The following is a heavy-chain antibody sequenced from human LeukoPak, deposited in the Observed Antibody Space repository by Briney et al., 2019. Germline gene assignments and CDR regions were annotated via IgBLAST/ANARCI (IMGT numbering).Heavy chain of an antibody. CDR2: ISSNGGST. J-gene: IGHJ4*02. V-gene: IGHV3-64D*06. CDR3: VKVGKYCSSTSCYVRHYYFDY. Sequence: GGSLRLSCSASGFTFSSYAMHWVRQAPGKGREYVSAISSNGGSTYYADSVKGRFTISRDNSKNTLYLQMSSLRAEDTAVYYCVKVGKYCSSTSCYVRHYYFDYWGQGTLVTVSS. D-gene: IGHD2-2*01. CDR1: GFTFSSYA.